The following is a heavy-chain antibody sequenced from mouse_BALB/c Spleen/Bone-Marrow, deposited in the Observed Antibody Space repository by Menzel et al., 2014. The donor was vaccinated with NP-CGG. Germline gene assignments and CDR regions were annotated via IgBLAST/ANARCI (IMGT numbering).Heavy chain of an antibody. J-gene: IGHJ3*01. CDR2: FDPTNGNP. CDR3: ASYDGSRFAY. Sequence: VQLQQSGAELVKPRPSVKLSCTASGFNIKDTHLHWVQQRPEQGLEWIGRFDPTNGNPKYDPKFQGKATITVDTSSNTAFLQLSSLTSEDTAVYYCASYDGSRFAYWGQGTLVTVSA. D-gene: IGHD2-3*01. V-gene: IGHV14-3*02. CDR1: GFNIKDTH.